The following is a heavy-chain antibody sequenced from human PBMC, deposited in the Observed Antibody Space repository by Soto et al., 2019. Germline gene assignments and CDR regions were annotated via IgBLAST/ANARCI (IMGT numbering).Heavy chain of an antibody. D-gene: IGHD3-10*01. CDR3: TTMVRVVIRRGDY. CDR2: IYWDDDE. CDR1: EYSLSTSGVG. V-gene: IGHV2-5*02. J-gene: IGHJ4*02. Sequence: ITLKESGPTLVKPTQTLTLTCTFSEYSLSTSGVGGGWIRQPPGKALERLALIYWDDDERYSPSLKSRPTITKDTSNNQVVLTMTSIDPVDTATYYCTTMVRVVIRRGDYWGQGTLVTVST.